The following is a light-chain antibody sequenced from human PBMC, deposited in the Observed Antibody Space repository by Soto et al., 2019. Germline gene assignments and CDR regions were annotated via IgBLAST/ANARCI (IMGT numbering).Light chain of an antibody. CDR1: QSIGTF. CDR2: AAS. V-gene: IGKV1-39*01. Sequence: DVQMTQSPSSLSASVGDSVTITCRASQSIGTFLNWCQQKPGRAPKVLIYAASTLQSGVPARFSGSGSGTDFTLTISSLQPDDVATYYCQQSYNTPLTFGGGTKVDIK. J-gene: IGKJ4*01. CDR3: QQSYNTPLT.